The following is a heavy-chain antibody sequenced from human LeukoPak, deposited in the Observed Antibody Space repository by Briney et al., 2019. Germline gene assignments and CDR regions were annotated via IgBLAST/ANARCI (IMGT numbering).Heavy chain of an antibody. CDR3: ARDQMATMYYFDY. CDR1: GGTFSSYA. Sequence: SVKVSCKASGGTFSSYAISWLRQAPGQGLEWMGGIIPIFGTANYAQKFQGRVTITTDESTSTAYMELSSLRSEDTAVYYCARDQMATMYYFDYWGQGTLVTVSS. CDR2: IIPIFGTA. J-gene: IGHJ4*02. D-gene: IGHD5-24*01. V-gene: IGHV1-69*05.